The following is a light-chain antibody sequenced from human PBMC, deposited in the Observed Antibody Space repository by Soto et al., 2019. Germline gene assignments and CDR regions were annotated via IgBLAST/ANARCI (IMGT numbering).Light chain of an antibody. J-gene: IGKJ4*01. CDR2: DVS. CDR3: QQYNSYSL. V-gene: IGKV1-5*01. Sequence: DIQMTQSPSTLSASVGDRVTITCRASQSIISWLAWYQQRPAKAPNLLLYDVSSLESGVSSRFSGSGSGTEFKLTISSLQPDDFATYYCQQYNSYSLFGGGTKVEIK. CDR1: QSIISW.